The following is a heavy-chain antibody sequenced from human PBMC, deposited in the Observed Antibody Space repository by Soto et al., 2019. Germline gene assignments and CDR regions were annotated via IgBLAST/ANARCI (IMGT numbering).Heavy chain of an antibody. CDR3: ARGVLANWGPENWFDP. J-gene: IGHJ5*02. CDR2: IYYSGSD. CDR1: GASISRGAYY. D-gene: IGHD7-27*01. V-gene: IGHV4-31*03. Sequence: SETLSLTCSVSGASISRGAYYWSWIRHHPGKGLEWIGNIYYSGSDYYNPSLKSRVAISVDTSQNQFSLRLSSVTAADTAVYYCARGVLANWGPENWFDPWGPGTMVTVSS.